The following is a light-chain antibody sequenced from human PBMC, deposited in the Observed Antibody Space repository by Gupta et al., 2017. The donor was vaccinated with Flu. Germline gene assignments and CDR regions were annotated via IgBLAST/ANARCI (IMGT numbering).Light chain of an antibody. V-gene: IGLV2-11*01. CDR1: SSDVGGYNY. CDR3: CSYAGSVV. CDR2: DVS. J-gene: IGLJ2*01. Sequence: QSALTQPRSVSGSPGQSVTISCTGTSSDVGGYNYVSWYQQHPGKAPKLMIYDVSKRPSGVPDRFSGAKSGNTASLTLSGRQAEDEDDYYCCSYAGSVVFGGGTKLTVL.